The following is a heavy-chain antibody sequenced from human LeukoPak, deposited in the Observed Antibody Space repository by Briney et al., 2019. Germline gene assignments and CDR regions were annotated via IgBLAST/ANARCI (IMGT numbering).Heavy chain of an antibody. V-gene: IGHV4-39*07. Sequence: PSETLSLTCTVSGGSISSSDYYWGWIRQPPGKGLEWMARIYYSGSTHYNPSLKSRVTISVDTSKNQFSLKLSSVTAADTAVYYCARSELLWFGGVNSGFDYWGQGTLVTVSS. CDR3: ARSELLWFGGVNSGFDY. J-gene: IGHJ4*02. CDR1: GGSISSSDYY. D-gene: IGHD3-10*01. CDR2: IYYSGST.